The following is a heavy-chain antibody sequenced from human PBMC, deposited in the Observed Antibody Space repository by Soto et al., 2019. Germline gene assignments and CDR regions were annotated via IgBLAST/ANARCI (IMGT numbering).Heavy chain of an antibody. J-gene: IGHJ4*02. CDR2: ISAYNGNT. CDR1: GYNFTSYG. CDR3: ASTTYYYDSSGYYLSIGLRY. Sequence: QVQLVQSGAAVKKPGASVKVSCKASGYNFTSYGISWVRQAPGQGLEWMGWISAYNGNTNYAQKIQGRVTMTPDTSTSTAYMELRSLRSDDTAVYYCASTTYYYDSSGYYLSIGLRYWCQGTLVTFSS. D-gene: IGHD3-22*01. V-gene: IGHV1-18*01.